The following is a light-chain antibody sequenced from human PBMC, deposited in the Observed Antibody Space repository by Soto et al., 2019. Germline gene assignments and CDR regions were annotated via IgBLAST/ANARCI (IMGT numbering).Light chain of an antibody. CDR1: ETFSSTY. CDR3: QQYVSSPLT. Sequence: EIVLTQSPGTLSLSPGERATLSCRASETFSSTYLAWYQQKPGQAPSLLIYDASIRATGIPDRFSGSGSGTDFTLTISRLEPEDFAVYYCQQYVSSPLTFGPGTKVDIK. V-gene: IGKV3-20*01. J-gene: IGKJ1*01. CDR2: DAS.